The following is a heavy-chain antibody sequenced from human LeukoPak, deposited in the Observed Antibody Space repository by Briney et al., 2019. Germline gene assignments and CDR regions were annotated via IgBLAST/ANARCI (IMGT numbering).Heavy chain of an antibody. V-gene: IGHV3-9*01. CDR1: GFTFDDYA. J-gene: IGHJ4*02. CDR3: AKGYSYGYTAHFDY. Sequence: GRSLRLSCAASGFTFDDYAMHWVRQAPGKGLEWVSSISWNSGSIGYADSVKGRFTISRDNAKNSLYLQMNSLRAEDTALYYCAKGYSYGYTAHFDYWGQGTLVTVSS. CDR2: ISWNSGSI. D-gene: IGHD5-18*01.